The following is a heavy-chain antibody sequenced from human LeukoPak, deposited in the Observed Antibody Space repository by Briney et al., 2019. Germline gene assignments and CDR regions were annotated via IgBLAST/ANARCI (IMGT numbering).Heavy chain of an antibody. J-gene: IGHJ4*02. Sequence: GGSLRLSCAASGYTFSSYAMHWVRQAPGKGLEWVAVIASDGRDKEYVDSVKGRFTISRDNSRNTLFLQMNSLRPEDTAVYYCAKDRVVGSAIYDFDYWGQGNLVTVSS. V-gene: IGHV3-30*18. CDR3: AKDRVVGSAIYDFDY. CDR1: GYTFSSYA. CDR2: IASDGRDK. D-gene: IGHD1-26*01.